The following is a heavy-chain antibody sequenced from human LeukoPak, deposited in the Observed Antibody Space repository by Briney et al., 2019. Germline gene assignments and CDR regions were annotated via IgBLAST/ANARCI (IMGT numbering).Heavy chain of an antibody. D-gene: IGHD6-19*01. Sequence: ASVKVSCKVSGYTLTELSMHWVRQAPGKGLEWMGGFDPEDGETIYAQKFQGRVTMTEDTSTDTAYMELSSLRSEDTAVYYCATAPVQLSGWYHSLFDYWGQGTLVTVSS. CDR3: ATAPVQLSGWYHSLFDY. CDR2: FDPEDGET. V-gene: IGHV1-24*01. J-gene: IGHJ4*02. CDR1: GYTLTELS.